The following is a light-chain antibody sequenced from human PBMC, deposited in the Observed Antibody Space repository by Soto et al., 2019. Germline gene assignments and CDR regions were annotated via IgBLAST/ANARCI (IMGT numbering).Light chain of an antibody. Sequence: IHMTLSASYLSASVGNRVTITCQAIQNINNYFNWYQQKPGRAPKILIYDASNLEAEVPSRFRGSGSGTDFTFTISRLKPEDIATYYCQQYENLPTFGQGTRLEIK. CDR1: QNINNY. V-gene: IGKV1-33*01. CDR2: DAS. CDR3: QQYENLPT. J-gene: IGKJ5*01.